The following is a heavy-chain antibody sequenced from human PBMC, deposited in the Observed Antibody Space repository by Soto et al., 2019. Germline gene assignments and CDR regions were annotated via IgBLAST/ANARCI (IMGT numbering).Heavy chain of an antibody. CDR3: ARHQTRSNWFDP. J-gene: IGHJ5*02. Sequence: QVQLQQWGAGLLKPSETLSLTCAVYGGSFSGYYWSWIRQPPGKGLEWIGEINHSGSTNYNPSLKSRVTISVDTAKNQFSLKLSSVTAADTAVYYCARHQTRSNWFDPWGQGTLVTVSS. V-gene: IGHV4-34*01. CDR2: INHSGST. D-gene: IGHD2-2*01. CDR1: GGSFSGYY.